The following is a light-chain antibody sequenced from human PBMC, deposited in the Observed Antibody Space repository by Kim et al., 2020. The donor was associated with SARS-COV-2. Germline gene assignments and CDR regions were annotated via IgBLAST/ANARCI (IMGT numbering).Light chain of an antibody. CDR1: QSINNY. Sequence: ASVGDRVTLTCRASQSINNYLNWYRLKPGKAPKLLIFAASTLQNGVPSRFSGSGSGTDFTLTITGLQPEDFATYSCQQTYSTPRFTFGQGNKLEI. V-gene: IGKV1-39*01. J-gene: IGKJ2*01. CDR3: QQTYSTPRFT. CDR2: AAS.